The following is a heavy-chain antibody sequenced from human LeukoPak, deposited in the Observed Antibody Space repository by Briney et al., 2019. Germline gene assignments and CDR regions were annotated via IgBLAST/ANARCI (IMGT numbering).Heavy chain of an antibody. V-gene: IGHV4-34*01. CDR1: GGSFSGYY. CDR2: INHSGST. J-gene: IGHJ4*02. Sequence: SETLSPTCAVYGGSFSGYYWSWIRQPPGKGLEEIGEINHSGSTNYNPSLKSRVTISVDTSKNQFSLKLRSVTAADTAMYYCARGPRPEVPVAALWGQGTLVTVSS. CDR3: ARGPRPEVPVAAL. D-gene: IGHD6-19*01.